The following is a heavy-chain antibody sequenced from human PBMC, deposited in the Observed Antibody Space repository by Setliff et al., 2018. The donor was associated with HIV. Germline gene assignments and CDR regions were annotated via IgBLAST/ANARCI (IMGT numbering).Heavy chain of an antibody. CDR1: GFNFSRYS. J-gene: IGHJ4*02. CDR2: ISSVSGSTI. D-gene: IGHD3-22*01. Sequence: PGGSLRLSCAASGFNFSRYSMNWVRQAPGKGLEWVSYISSVSGSTIYYADSVKGRFTISRDNAKNSMFLQMNSLRAEDTAVYYCARTNNNYYYDTSDYFAGYYFDSWGQGTLVTSPQ. V-gene: IGHV3-48*01. CDR3: ARTNNNYYYDTSDYFAGYYFDS.